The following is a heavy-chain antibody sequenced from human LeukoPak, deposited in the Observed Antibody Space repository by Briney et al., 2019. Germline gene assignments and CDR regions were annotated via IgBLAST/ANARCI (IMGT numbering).Heavy chain of an antibody. CDR2: INAGNGNT. D-gene: IGHD2-2*01. V-gene: IGHV1-3*01. CDR1: GYTFTSYA. Sequence: ASVKVSCKASGYTFTSYAMHWVRQAPGQRLEWMGWINAGNGNTKYSQKFQGRVTITRDTSASTAYVELSSLRSEDTAVYYCARDRGGLGYCSSTSCDPPGYYFDYWGQGTLVTVSS. CDR3: ARDRGGLGYCSSTSCDPPGYYFDY. J-gene: IGHJ4*02.